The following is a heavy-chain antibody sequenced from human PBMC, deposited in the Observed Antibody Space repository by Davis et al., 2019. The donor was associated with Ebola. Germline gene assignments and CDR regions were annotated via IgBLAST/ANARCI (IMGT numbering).Heavy chain of an antibody. CDR3: AREGRGVYDS. Sequence: ASVKVSCKASGYTFSSYAISWVRQAPGQGLEWMGWIGAYNGNTKYAQKLQGRVTMTKDTSTNTAYMELRSLRSDDTAVYYCAREGRGVYDSWGQGTLVTVSS. D-gene: IGHD5/OR15-5a*01. CDR2: IGAYNGNT. CDR1: GYTFSSYA. J-gene: IGHJ4*02. V-gene: IGHV1-18*01.